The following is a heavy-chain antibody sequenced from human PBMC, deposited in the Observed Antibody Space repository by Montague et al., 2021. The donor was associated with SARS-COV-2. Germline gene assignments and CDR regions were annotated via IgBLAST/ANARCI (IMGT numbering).Heavy chain of an antibody. J-gene: IGHJ4*02. CDR1: GDSVSSGRYF. D-gene: IGHD3-10*01. CDR2: IFYFGDV. V-gene: IGHV4-61*01. CDR3: ARVGNYLGFC. Sequence: SETLSLTCTVSGDSVSSGRYFWTWVRQAPGKGLEWIGYIFYFGDVIYNPSLRSRVTISVDTSNNQFSLRLSSVTAADTAKYYCARVGNYLGFCWSQGTLVTVSS.